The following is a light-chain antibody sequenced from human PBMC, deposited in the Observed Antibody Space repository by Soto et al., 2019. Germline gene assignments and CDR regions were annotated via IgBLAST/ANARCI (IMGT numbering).Light chain of an antibody. CDR2: GAS. V-gene: IGKV3-15*01. Sequence: IVLTQSPATLSLSPGERAPLSCRASQSGSSNLAWCQQQPVQAPSMPLYGASIRGTGIPAMFSGSGSGTEFTLTISTEQSGDCAVYYCHQYHNWPRTLSGGTNVDLK. CDR1: QSGSSN. J-gene: IGKJ4*01. CDR3: HQYHNWPRT.